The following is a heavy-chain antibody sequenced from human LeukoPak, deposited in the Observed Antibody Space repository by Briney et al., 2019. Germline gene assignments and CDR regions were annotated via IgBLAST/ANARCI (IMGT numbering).Heavy chain of an antibody. V-gene: IGHV1-8*01. J-gene: IGHJ4*02. CDR2: MSPHSGNT. D-gene: IGHD2-2*01. Sequence: ASVKVSCKASGFTFTNCDINWVRQATGQGLEWMGWMSPHSGNTGYAQKFQGRVTMTRNTTISTAYMELNRLRSEDTAVYYSARGPRCSSTSCPYYFDYWGQGTLVTVSS. CDR1: GFTFTNCD. CDR3: ARGPRCSSTSCPYYFDY.